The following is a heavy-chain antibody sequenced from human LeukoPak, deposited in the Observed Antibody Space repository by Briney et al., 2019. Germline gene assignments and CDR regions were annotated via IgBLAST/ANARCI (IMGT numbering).Heavy chain of an antibody. CDR1: GFTFSDYY. CDR3: AKARGRFQYNYYYYMDV. CDR2: IGNRANTV. J-gene: IGHJ6*03. V-gene: IGHV3-11*04. Sequence: GGSLRLSCAASGFTFSDYYMTWIRQAPGKGLEWISYIGNRANTVSYADSVKGRFTISRDNSKNTLYLQMNSLRAEDTAVYYCAKARGRFQYNYYYYMDVWGKGTTVTVSS. D-gene: IGHD2-15*01.